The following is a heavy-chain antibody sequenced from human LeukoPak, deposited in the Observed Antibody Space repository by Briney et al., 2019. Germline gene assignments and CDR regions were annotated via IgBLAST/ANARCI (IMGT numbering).Heavy chain of an antibody. CDR3: ARDGGDSSGLFDY. D-gene: IGHD3-22*01. Sequence: PGRSLRLSCAASGFTFSSYGMYWVRQAPGKGLGWVAVIWYDGSNKYYADSVKGRFTISRDNSKNTLYLQMNSLRAEDTAVYYCARDGGDSSGLFDYWGQGTLVTVSS. J-gene: IGHJ4*02. CDR1: GFTFSSYG. CDR2: IWYDGSNK. V-gene: IGHV3-33*01.